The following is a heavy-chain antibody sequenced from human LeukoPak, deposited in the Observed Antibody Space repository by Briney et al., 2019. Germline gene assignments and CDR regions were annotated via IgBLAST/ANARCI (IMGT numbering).Heavy chain of an antibody. Sequence: GASVKVSCKASGYTFTSYDINWVRQAPGQGLEWMGRINPNSGGTNYAQEFQGRVTMTRDTSISTAYMELSRLRSDDTAVYYCARGEQQLVAQAFDIWGQGTMVTVSS. CDR3: ARGEQQLVAQAFDI. CDR1: GYTFTSYD. J-gene: IGHJ3*02. D-gene: IGHD6-13*01. V-gene: IGHV1-2*06. CDR2: INPNSGGT.